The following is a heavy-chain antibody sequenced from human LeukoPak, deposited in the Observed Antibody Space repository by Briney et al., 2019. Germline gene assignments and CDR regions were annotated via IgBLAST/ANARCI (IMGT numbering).Heavy chain of an antibody. CDR3: ARGPGIAAAGAKAFDI. CDR1: GGTFSSYA. CDR2: IIPILGIA. V-gene: IGHV1-69*04. D-gene: IGHD6-13*01. Sequence: GVSVKVSCKASGGTFSSYAISWVRQAPGQGLEWMGRIIPILGIANYAQKFQGRVTITADKSTSTAYMELSSLRSEDTAVYYCARGPGIAAAGAKAFDIWGQGTMVTVSS. J-gene: IGHJ3*02.